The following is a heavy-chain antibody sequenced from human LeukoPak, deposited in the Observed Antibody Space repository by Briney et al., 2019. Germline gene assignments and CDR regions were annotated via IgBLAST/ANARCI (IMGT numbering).Heavy chain of an antibody. CDR2: IYTIGST. V-gene: IGHV4-61*02. Sequence: PSETLSLTCTVSGGSISSGTYHWSWIRQPAGKGLEWIGRIYTIGSTDYNPSLKSRVTISKDTSQNHFSLKLSSVTAADTAVYYCAREDVDTGSDCWGQGTLVTVST. CDR3: AREDVDTGSDC. D-gene: IGHD5-18*01. CDR1: GGSISSGTYH. J-gene: IGHJ4*02.